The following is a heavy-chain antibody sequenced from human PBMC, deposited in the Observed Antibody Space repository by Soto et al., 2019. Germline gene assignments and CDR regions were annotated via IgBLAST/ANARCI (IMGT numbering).Heavy chain of an antibody. D-gene: IGHD2-2*01. V-gene: IGHV1-18*01. CDR2: ISAYNGNT. Sequence: ASVKVSCKASGYTFTSYGISWVRQAPGQGLEWMGWISAYNGNTNYAQKLQGRVTMTTDTSTSTAYMELRSLRSDDTAVYYCARADIVVVPAAHDAFDIWGQGTMVTVSS. CDR1: GYTFTSYG. J-gene: IGHJ3*02. CDR3: ARADIVVVPAAHDAFDI.